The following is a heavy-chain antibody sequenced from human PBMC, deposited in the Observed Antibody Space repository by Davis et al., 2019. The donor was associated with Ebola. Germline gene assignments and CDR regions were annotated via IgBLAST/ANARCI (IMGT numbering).Heavy chain of an antibody. Sequence: GGSLRLSCAASGFTFSSYGMHWVRQAPGKGLEWVAVISYDGSNKYYADSVKGRFAISRDNSKNTLYLQMNSLRPEDTAVYYCARGSSSWDWGQGTLVTVSS. CDR3: ARGSSSWD. V-gene: IGHV3-30*03. J-gene: IGHJ4*02. CDR1: GFTFSSYG. D-gene: IGHD6-13*01. CDR2: ISYDGSNK.